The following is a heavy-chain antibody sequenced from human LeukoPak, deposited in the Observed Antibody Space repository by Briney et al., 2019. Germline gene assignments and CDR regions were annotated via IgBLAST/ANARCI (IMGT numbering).Heavy chain of an antibody. V-gene: IGHV3-11*05. D-gene: IGHD3-10*01. Sequence: GGSLRLSCAASGFTFSDYYMSWIRQAPGKGLEWVSYISSSSSYTNYADSAKGRFTISRDNAKNSLYLQMNSLRAEDTAVYYCARVTGSGSYYNVGYFDYWGQGTLVTVSS. CDR2: ISSSSSYT. CDR3: ARVTGSGSYYNVGYFDY. CDR1: GFTFSDYY. J-gene: IGHJ4*02.